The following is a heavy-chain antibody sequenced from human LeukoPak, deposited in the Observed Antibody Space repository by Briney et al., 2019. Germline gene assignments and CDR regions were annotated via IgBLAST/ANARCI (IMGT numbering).Heavy chain of an antibody. CDR3: TTVLPYYYDSSGYYYFDY. D-gene: IGHD3-22*01. V-gene: IGHV3-15*01. CDR2: IKSKTDGGTT. J-gene: IGHJ4*02. CDR1: GFTFSNAW. Sequence: GGSLRLSCAASGFTFSNAWMSWVRQAPGKGLEWVGRIKSKTDGGTTDYAAPVKGRFTISRDDSKNTLYLQMNSLKTEDTAVYYCTTVLPYYYDSSGYYYFDYWGQGTLVTVSS.